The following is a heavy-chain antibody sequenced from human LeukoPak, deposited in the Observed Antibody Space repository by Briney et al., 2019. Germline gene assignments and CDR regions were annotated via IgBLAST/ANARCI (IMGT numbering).Heavy chain of an antibody. J-gene: IGHJ4*02. D-gene: IGHD5-24*01. CDR3: ARDGKATNDY. V-gene: IGHV3-74*01. CDR2: INPDATTT. CDR1: EFTLSNYW. Sequence: PGGSLRLSCADSEFTLSNYWVHWVRQAPGKGLEWVSRINPDATTTNYADSVKGRFTISRDNAKNTLYLQMDSLRAEDTAVYYCARDGKATNDYWGQGTLVTVSS.